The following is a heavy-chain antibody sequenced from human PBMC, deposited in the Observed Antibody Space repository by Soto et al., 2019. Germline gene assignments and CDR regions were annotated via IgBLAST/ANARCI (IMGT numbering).Heavy chain of an antibody. J-gene: IGHJ4*02. Sequence: SETLSLTCTVSGGSISSYYWSWIRQPPGKGLEWIGYIYYSGSTNYNPSLKSRVTISVDTSKNQFSLKLSSVTAADTAVYYCARLTYSSSWYLHFDYWGQGTLVTVSS. D-gene: IGHD6-13*01. CDR2: IYYSGST. CDR3: ARLTYSSSWYLHFDY. CDR1: GGSISSYY. V-gene: IGHV4-59*01.